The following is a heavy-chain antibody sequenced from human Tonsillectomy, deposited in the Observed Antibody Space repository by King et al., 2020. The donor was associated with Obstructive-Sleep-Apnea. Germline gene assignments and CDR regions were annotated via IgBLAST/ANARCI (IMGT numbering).Heavy chain of an antibody. V-gene: IGHV3-66*01. CDR3: ARDYNRNYNSGSYSPNYYYYSMDV. CDR2: IYSGGST. CDR1: GFTASNNY. Sequence: VQLVESGGGLVQPGGSLRLSCAASGFTASNNYMNWVRQAPGKGLEWVSVIYSGGSTYYADSVKGRFTISRDDSKKTLHLQMNSLRAEDTAGYYCARDYNRNYNSGSYSPNYYYYSMDVWGQGTTVTVSS. D-gene: IGHD3-10*01. J-gene: IGHJ6*02.